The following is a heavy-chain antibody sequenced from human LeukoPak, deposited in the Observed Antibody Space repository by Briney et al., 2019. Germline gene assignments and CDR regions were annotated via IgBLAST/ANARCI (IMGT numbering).Heavy chain of an antibody. CDR3: TRTPYYYDSSGYS. Sequence: GGSLRLSCAASGFTFSGSAMHWVRQASGKGLEWVGRIRSKANSYATAYAASVKGRFTISRDDSKNTAYLQMNSLKTEDTAVYYCTRTPYYYDSSGYSWGQGTLVTVSS. D-gene: IGHD3-22*01. CDR2: IRSKANSYAT. J-gene: IGHJ5*02. CDR1: GFTFSGSA. V-gene: IGHV3-73*01.